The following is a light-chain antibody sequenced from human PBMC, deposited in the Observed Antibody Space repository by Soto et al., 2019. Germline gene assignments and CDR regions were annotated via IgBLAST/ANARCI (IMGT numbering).Light chain of an antibody. CDR1: QSIGNN. CDR2: GAS. V-gene: IGKV1-39*01. J-gene: IGKJ2*01. Sequence: DLQMTQSPSSLSASVGDTVTITCRASQSIGNNLSWYQQKPGKAPKLLIYGASSLQSGVPSRFSGTGSGTDFSLTISSLQPEDFATYYCQQTYTTPYTFDQGTKLEIK. CDR3: QQTYTTPYT.